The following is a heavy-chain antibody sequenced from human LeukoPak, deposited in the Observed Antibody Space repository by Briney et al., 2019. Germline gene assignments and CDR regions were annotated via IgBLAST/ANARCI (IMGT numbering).Heavy chain of an antibody. D-gene: IGHD2-15*01. CDR2: ISSSGSTI. CDR1: GFTFSDYY. Sequence: GGSLRLSCAASGFTFSDYYMSWMHQAPGKGLEWVSYISSSGSTIYYADPVKGRFTISRDNAKNSLYLQMNSLRAEDTAVYYCARDIAPGHFDPWGQGTLVTVS. V-gene: IGHV3-11*04. CDR3: ARDIAPGHFDP. J-gene: IGHJ5*02.